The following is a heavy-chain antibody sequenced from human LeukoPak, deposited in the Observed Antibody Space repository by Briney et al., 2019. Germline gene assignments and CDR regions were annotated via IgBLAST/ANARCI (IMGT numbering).Heavy chain of an antibody. CDR2: IYNGGDS. V-gene: IGHV4-4*08. CDR3: AAGPWELDF. Sequence: AETLSLTCTVSGVSINTYYASWIRQAPGKGLEFIGFIYNGGDSNYNPAPESRATTPFDTSNNQFSLRLTSVPAADTAMYYCAAGPWELDFWGQGTLVTASS. J-gene: IGHJ4*02. CDR1: GVSINTYY. D-gene: IGHD1-26*01.